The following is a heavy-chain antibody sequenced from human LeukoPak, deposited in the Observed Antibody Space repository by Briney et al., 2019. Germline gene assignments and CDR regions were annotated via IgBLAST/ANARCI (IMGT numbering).Heavy chain of an antibody. D-gene: IGHD1-7*01. CDR3: ARETPLGLELTYYFDY. V-gene: IGHV6-1*01. CDR1: GDSVSSNSAA. J-gene: IGHJ4*02. Sequence: SPTLSLTFAISGDSVSSNSAAWNWIRQSPSRGLEWLGRTYYRSKWYNDYAVSVKSRITINPDTSKNQFSLQLNSVTPEDTAVYYCARETPLGLELTYYFDYWGQGTLVTVSS. CDR2: TYYRSKWYN.